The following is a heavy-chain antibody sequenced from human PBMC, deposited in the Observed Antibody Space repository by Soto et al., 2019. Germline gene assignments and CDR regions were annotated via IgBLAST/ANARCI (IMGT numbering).Heavy chain of an antibody. CDR1: GYTFTSYA. CDR2: INAGNGNT. D-gene: IGHD3-10*01. J-gene: IGHJ4*02. V-gene: IGHV1-3*01. CDR3: ARDYYGSGNSDY. Sequence: ASVKVSCKASGYTFTSYAMHWVRQAPGQRLEWMGWINAGNGNTKYAQKFQGRVTITADESTSTAYMELSSLRSEDTAVYYCARDYYGSGNSDYWGQGTLVTVSS.